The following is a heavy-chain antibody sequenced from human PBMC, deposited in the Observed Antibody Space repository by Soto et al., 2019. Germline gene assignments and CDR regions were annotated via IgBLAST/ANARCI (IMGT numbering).Heavy chain of an antibody. Sequence: ASVEVSCKASGYTFTSYGISWVRQAPGQGLEWMGWISAYNGNTNYAQKLQGRVTMTTDTSTSTAYMELRSLRSDDTAVYYCASGMQWLVGPGDAFDIWGQGTMVTVSS. D-gene: IGHD6-19*01. V-gene: IGHV1-18*01. CDR1: GYTFTSYG. CDR3: ASGMQWLVGPGDAFDI. J-gene: IGHJ3*02. CDR2: ISAYNGNT.